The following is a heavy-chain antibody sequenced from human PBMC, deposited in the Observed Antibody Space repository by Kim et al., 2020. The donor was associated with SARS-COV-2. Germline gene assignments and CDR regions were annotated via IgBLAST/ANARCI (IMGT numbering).Heavy chain of an antibody. J-gene: IGHJ4*02. Sequence: ADAVKGRFTISRDNSRNTLYLQMDSLRAEDTALYYCVRRDRQPYGAPFDYWGQGTLVTVSS. V-gene: IGHV3-23*01. CDR3: VRRDRQPYGAPFDY. D-gene: IGHD4-17*01.